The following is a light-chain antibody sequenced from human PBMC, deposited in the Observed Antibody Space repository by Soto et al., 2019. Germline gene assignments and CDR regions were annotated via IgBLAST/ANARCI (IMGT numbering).Light chain of an antibody. CDR3: QSYDSSLRAVV. Sequence: QSVLTQPPSVSGAPGQRVTISCTGSRSNIGAGYDVHWYQQLPGTAPKLLIYGNTNRPSGVPDRFSGSKSGTSASLAITGLQAEDEADYYCQSYDSSLRAVVFGGGTKLTVL. CDR1: RSNIGAGYD. V-gene: IGLV1-40*01. CDR2: GNT. J-gene: IGLJ2*01.